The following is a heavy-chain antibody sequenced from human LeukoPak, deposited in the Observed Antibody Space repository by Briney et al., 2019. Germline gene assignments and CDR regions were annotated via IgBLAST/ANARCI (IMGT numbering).Heavy chain of an antibody. CDR2: VKSKLYGATT. Sequence: GGSLRLSCKASGFTFGDDAVGWVRQAPGKGLEWVGFVKSKLYGATTLYGASVEGRFTVSRDDSQNIAYLQMNSLKTEDTAVYYCTRDPVAVPGYYYFGVDVWGQGTTVTVSS. D-gene: IGHD3/OR15-3a*01. J-gene: IGHJ6*02. CDR1: GFTFGDDA. CDR3: TRDPVAVPGYYYFGVDV. V-gene: IGHV3-49*04.